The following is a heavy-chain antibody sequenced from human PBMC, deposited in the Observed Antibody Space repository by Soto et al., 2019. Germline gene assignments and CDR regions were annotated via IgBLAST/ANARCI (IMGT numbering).Heavy chain of an antibody. V-gene: IGHV1-69*18. CDR2: VIPIYGTP. Sequence: QVQLVQSGAEVKQPGSSVKVSCKASRGALSSYAITWVRQAPGQGLDWMGRVIPIYGTPNYAQKLQGRLSLTVDASKSTAYLELSGLRSEDTAVYFCASAGSQEINRGAFDIWGQGTMVTVSS. CDR3: ASAGSQEINRGAFDI. CDR1: RGALSSYA. J-gene: IGHJ3*02.